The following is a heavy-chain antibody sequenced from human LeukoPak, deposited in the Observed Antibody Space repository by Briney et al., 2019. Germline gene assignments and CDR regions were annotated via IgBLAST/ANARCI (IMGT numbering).Heavy chain of an antibody. CDR1: GFTFSSYW. V-gene: IGHV3-7*01. J-gene: IGHJ4*02. D-gene: IGHD5-18*01. Sequence: GGSLRLSCAASGFTFSSYWMSWVRQAPGKGLEWVTNIKKDGSEKYYVDSVKGRFTISRDNAKTSLYLEMNSLRAEDTAMYYCARDLSGVTGYTYGRGIDYWGQGTLVTVSP. CDR3: ARDLSGVTGYTYGRGIDY. CDR2: IKKDGSEK.